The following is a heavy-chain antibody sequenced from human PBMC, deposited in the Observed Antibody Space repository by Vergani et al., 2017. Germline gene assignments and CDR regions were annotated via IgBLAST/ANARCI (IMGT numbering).Heavy chain of an antibody. CDR2: IYHSGST. CDR1: GYSISSGYY. V-gene: IGHV4-38-2*01. D-gene: IGHD1-1*01. Sequence: QVQLQESGPGLVKPSETLSLTCAVSGYSISSGYYWGWIRQPPGKGLEWIGSIYHSGSTYYNPSLKSRVTISVDTSKNQFSLKLSSVTAADTAVYYCASSVQLEXHEKYYYYYYGMDVWGQGTTVTVSS. CDR3: ASSVQLEXHEKYYYYYYGMDV. J-gene: IGHJ6*02.